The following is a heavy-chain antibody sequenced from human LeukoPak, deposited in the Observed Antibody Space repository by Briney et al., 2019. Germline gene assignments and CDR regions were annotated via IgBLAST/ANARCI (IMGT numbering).Heavy chain of an antibody. CDR3: VKSSAAAGQYNWFDP. Sequence: GGSLRLPCSASGFSFSSYAMYWVRQAPGKGLKFVSAISSNGGSTYYADSVKGRFTISRDNSKNTLYLQMSSLRDEDTAVYYCVKSSAAAGQYNWFDPWGQGTLVTVSS. J-gene: IGHJ5*02. V-gene: IGHV3-64D*06. CDR2: ISSNGGST. CDR1: GFSFSSYA. D-gene: IGHD6-13*01.